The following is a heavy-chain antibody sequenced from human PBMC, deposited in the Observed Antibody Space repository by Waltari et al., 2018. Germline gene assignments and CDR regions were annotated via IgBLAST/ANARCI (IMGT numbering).Heavy chain of an antibody. Sequence: ELQLVVSGGGLVEPGGSLRLSCAASGLAFSSNSMNWVGQAPGKGLEWVSSISSSSSYIYYADAVKGRFTISRDNAKNSLYLQMNSLRAEDTAVYYCARVGDSSSYYFDYWGQGTLVTVS. D-gene: IGHD6-6*01. CDR1: GLAFSSNS. V-gene: IGHV3-21*01. CDR3: ARVGDSSSYYFDY. CDR2: ISSSSSYI. J-gene: IGHJ4*02.